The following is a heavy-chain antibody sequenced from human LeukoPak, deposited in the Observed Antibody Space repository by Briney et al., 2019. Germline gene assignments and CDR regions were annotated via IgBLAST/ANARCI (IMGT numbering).Heavy chain of an antibody. CDR2: ISGSGGST. CDR1: GFTFSSYA. Sequence: GGSLRLSCAASGFTFSSYAMSWVRQAPGKGLEWVSAISGSGGSTYYADSVKGRFTISRDNSKNTLYLQMNSLRAEDTAVYYCAKSYDFWSGYYTAYWGQRTLVTVSS. CDR3: AKSYDFWSGYYTAY. D-gene: IGHD3-3*01. J-gene: IGHJ4*02. V-gene: IGHV3-23*01.